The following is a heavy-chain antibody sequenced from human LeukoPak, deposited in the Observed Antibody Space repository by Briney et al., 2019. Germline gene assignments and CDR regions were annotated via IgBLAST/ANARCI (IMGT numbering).Heavy chain of an antibody. CDR3: ARDLWNKWYYYDSRGAFDY. J-gene: IGHJ4*02. Sequence: SQTLSLTCAISGDSVSSNSAAWNWIRQSPSRGLEWLGRTYYRSKWYNDYAVSVKSRITINPDTSKNQFSLQLNSVTPEDTAVYYCARDLWNKWYYYDSRGAFDYWGQGTPVTVSS. V-gene: IGHV6-1*01. D-gene: IGHD3-22*01. CDR1: GDSVSSNSAA. CDR2: TYYRSKWYN.